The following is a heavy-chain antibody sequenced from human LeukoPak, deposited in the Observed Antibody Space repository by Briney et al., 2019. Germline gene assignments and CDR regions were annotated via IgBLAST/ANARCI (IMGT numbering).Heavy chain of an antibody. V-gene: IGHV1-69*04. CDR3: AREEGYSYGYYYGMDV. J-gene: IGHJ6*02. D-gene: IGHD5-18*01. Sequence: SVKVSCKASGGTFSSYAISWVRQAPGQGLEWMGRIIPILGIANYAQKFQGRVTITADKSTSTAYMELSSLRSEDTAVYYCAREEGYSYGYYYGMDVWGQGTTVTVSS. CDR1: GGTFSSYA. CDR2: IIPILGIA.